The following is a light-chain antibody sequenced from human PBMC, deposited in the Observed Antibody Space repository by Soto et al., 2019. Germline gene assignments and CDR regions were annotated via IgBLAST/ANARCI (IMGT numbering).Light chain of an antibody. CDR3: QPYNSYSEA. J-gene: IGKJ1*01. V-gene: IGKV1-5*03. CDR2: KAS. Sequence: DVQMSLSPSTLSGSVGDRVTITCRASQTISSWLAWYQQKPGKAPKLLTYKASTLKSGVPSRFSGSGSGTEFTLTISSLQPDDSATYYCQPYNSYSEAFGQGT. CDR1: QTISSW.